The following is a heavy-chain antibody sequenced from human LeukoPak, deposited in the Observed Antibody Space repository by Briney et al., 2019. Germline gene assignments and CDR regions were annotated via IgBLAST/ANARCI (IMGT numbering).Heavy chain of an antibody. CDR2: IRYDGSNK. Sequence: PGGSLRLSCAASGFTFSSYGIHWVRQAPGKGLEWVAFIRYDGSNKYYADSVKGRFTISRDNSKNTLYLQMNSLRAEDTAVYYCAKKLGSWSNNWFDPWGQGTLVTVSS. J-gene: IGHJ5*02. CDR1: GFTFSSYG. V-gene: IGHV3-30*02. D-gene: IGHD6-13*01. CDR3: AKKLGSWSNNWFDP.